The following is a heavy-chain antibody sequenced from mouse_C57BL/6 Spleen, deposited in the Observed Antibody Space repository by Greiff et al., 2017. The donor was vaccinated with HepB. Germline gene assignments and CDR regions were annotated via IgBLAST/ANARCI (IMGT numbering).Heavy chain of an antibody. J-gene: IGHJ1*03. CDR1: GYTFTSYW. CDR2: IDPSDSYT. CDR3: ARRGIYYYGSGYYFDV. D-gene: IGHD1-1*01. Sequence: QVQLQQPGAELVRPGTSVKLSCKASGYTFTSYWMHWVKQRPGQGLEWIGVIDPSDSYTNYNQKFKGKATLTVDKSSSTAYMELSKLTSEDSAVYYCARRGIYYYGSGYYFDVWGTGTTVTVSS. V-gene: IGHV1-59*01.